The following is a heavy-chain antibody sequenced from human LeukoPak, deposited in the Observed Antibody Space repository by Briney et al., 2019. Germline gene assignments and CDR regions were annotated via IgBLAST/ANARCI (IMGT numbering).Heavy chain of an antibody. CDR2: INQDGSEK. D-gene: IGHD6-19*01. Sequence: PGGSLRLSCAASGFTFSSYWMTWVRQAPGKGLEWVANINQDGSEKNYVDSVKGRFTISRDNAKNSLYLQMNSLRAEDTAVYYCASGYTSGAWGQGTLVTVSS. CDR3: ASGYTSGA. CDR1: GFTFSSYW. J-gene: IGHJ3*01. V-gene: IGHV3-7*05.